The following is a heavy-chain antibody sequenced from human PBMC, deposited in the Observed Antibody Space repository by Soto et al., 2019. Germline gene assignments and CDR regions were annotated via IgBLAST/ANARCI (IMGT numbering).Heavy chain of an antibody. CDR3: AKRRSSSWGGPRYYYYGMDV. CDR1: GFTFSSYA. J-gene: IGHJ6*02. D-gene: IGHD6-13*01. CDR2: ISGSGGST. Sequence: GGSLRLSCAASGFTFSSYAMSWVRQAPGKGLEWVSAISGSGGSTYYADSVKGRFTISRDNSKNTLYLQMNSLRAEDTAVYYCAKRRSSSWGGPRYYYYGMDVWGQGTTVTVSS. V-gene: IGHV3-23*01.